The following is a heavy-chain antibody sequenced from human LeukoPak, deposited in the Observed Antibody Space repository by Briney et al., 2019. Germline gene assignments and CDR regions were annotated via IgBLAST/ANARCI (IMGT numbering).Heavy chain of an antibody. V-gene: IGHV4-59*01. CDR2: IYYSGST. Sequence: SETLSLTCTVSGGSITSYHYSWIRQPPGKGLEWIGYIYYSGSTNYNPSLKSRVTISVDTSKNQFSLKLSSVTAADTAVYYCARGGSGTYYHYWGQGTLVTASS. CDR1: GGSITSYH. CDR3: ARGGSGTYYHY. J-gene: IGHJ4*02. D-gene: IGHD1-26*01.